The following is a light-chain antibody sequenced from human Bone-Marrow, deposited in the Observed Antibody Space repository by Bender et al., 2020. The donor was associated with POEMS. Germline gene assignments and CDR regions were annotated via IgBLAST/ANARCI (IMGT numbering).Light chain of an antibody. CDR2: EVT. V-gene: IGLV1-44*01. Sequence: QSVLTQPPSASGTPGQRVTISCSGGSSNIGAHAVNWYQHLPGTAPKLMIYEVTKRPSEVPDRFSGSRSGTSASLAISGLRSDDEADYYCAVWDDSLNGWVFGGGTKLTVL. CDR3: AVWDDSLNGWV. J-gene: IGLJ3*02. CDR1: SSNIGAHA.